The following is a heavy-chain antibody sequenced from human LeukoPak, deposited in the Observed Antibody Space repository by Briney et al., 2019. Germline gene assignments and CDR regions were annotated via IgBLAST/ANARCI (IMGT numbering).Heavy chain of an antibody. CDR1: GFTFSSYA. CDR3: ATLSVAAADWDDDY. D-gene: IGHD6-13*01. V-gene: IGHV3-23*01. Sequence: GGSLRLSCAASGFTFSSYALNWVRQAPGKGLERVSGISGSGDSTYYADSVKGRFTISRDNSKNTLYLQMNSLRAEDTAVYYCATLSVAAADWDDDYWGQGTLLTVSS. J-gene: IGHJ4*02. CDR2: ISGSGDST.